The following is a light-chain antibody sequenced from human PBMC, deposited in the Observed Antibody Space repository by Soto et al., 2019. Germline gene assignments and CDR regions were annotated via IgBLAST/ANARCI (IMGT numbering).Light chain of an antibody. CDR1: SSNIGAGYD. CDR2: GNS. CDR3: QSYDSSLSGWV. J-gene: IGLJ1*01. Sequence: QPVLTQPPSVSGAPGQRVTISCTGSSSNIGAGYDVHWYQQLPGTAPKLLIYGNSNRPSGVPDRFSGSKSGTSAPLAITGLQAEDEADYYCQSYDSSLSGWVFGTGTKLTVL. V-gene: IGLV1-40*01.